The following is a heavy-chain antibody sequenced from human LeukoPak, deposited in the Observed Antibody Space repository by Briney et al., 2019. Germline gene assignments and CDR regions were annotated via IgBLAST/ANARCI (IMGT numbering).Heavy chain of an antibody. J-gene: IGHJ4*02. D-gene: IGHD6-13*01. Sequence: QAGGSLRLSCAASGFTFSSYAMHWVRQAPGKGLEWVAVISYDGSNKYYADSVKGRFTISRDNSKNTLYLQMNSLRAEDTAVYYCARGQAAGTDYWGQGTLVTVSS. CDR3: ARGQAAGTDY. V-gene: IGHV3-30-3*01. CDR2: ISYDGSNK. CDR1: GFTFSSYA.